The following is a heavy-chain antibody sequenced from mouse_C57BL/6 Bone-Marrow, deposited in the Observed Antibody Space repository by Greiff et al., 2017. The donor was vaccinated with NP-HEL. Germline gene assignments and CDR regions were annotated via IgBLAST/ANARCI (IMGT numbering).Heavy chain of an antibody. CDR1: GYTFTSYW. CDR3: ARGPYSSYYYGSSGEYYFDY. D-gene: IGHD1-1*01. J-gene: IGHJ2*01. V-gene: IGHV1-64*01. Sequence: QVQLKQPGAELVKPGASVKLSCKASGYTFTSYWMHWVKQRPGQGLEWIGMIHPNSGSTNYNEKFKSKATLTVDKSSSTDYMQLSSLTSKDSAVYYCARGPYSSYYYGSSGEYYFDYWGPGTTLTVSS. CDR2: IHPNSGST.